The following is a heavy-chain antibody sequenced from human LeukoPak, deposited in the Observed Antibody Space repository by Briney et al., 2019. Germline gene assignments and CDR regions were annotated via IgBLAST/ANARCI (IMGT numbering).Heavy chain of an antibody. CDR1: GGSFSGYY. J-gene: IGHJ3*02. CDR3: ARLLLTGYPHGAFDI. D-gene: IGHD3-9*01. Sequence: SETLSLTCAVYGGSFSGYYWGWIRQPPGKGLEWIGSIYYSGSTYYNPSPKSRVTISVDTSKNQFSLKLSSVTAADTAVYYCARLLLTGYPHGAFDIWGQGTMVTVSS. CDR2: IYYSGST. V-gene: IGHV4-39*01.